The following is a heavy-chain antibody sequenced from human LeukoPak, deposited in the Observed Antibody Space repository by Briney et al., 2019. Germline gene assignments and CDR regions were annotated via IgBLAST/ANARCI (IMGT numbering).Heavy chain of an antibody. CDR2: INTNTGNP. V-gene: IGHV7-4-1*02. CDR1: GYTFTSYG. D-gene: IGHD3-10*01. CDR3: ARPYNYYGSGSMDY. J-gene: IGHJ4*02. Sequence: ASVKVSCKASGYTFTSYGISWVRQAPGQGLEWMGWINTNTGNPTYAQGFTGRFVFSLDTSVSTAYLQISSLKAEDTAVYYCARPYNYYGSGSMDYWGQGTLVTVSS.